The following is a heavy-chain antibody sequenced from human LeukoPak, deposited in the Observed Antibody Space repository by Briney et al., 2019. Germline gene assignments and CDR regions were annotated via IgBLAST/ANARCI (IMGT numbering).Heavy chain of an antibody. V-gene: IGHV4-4*07. CDR3: ARDHREFLAFDI. D-gene: IGHD3-10*01. J-gene: IGHJ3*02. Sequence: SETLSLTCTVSGGSISSSPWSWIRQPAGKGLEWIGRIYTSGTTSYIPSLKSRVTMSVDTSKNQFSLTLRFVTAADTAVYYCARDHREFLAFDIWGQGTLLTVSS. CDR2: IYTSGTT. CDR1: GGSISSSP.